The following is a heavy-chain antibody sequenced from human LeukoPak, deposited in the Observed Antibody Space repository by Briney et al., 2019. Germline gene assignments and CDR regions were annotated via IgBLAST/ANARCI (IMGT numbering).Heavy chain of an antibody. CDR1: GDSISSYY. CDR2: IFYSGDT. V-gene: IGHV4-59*08. Sequence: SETLSLTCTVSGDSISSYYWSWIRQPPGKGLEWIGYIFYSGDTNYNPSLKSRVTISVDTSKTQFSLKLSSVTAADTAVYYCARGLWWLPDYWGQGTLVTVSS. D-gene: IGHD4/OR15-4a*01. CDR3: ARGLWWLPDY. J-gene: IGHJ4*02.